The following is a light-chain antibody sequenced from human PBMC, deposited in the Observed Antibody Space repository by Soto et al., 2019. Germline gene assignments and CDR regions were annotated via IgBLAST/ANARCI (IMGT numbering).Light chain of an antibody. CDR2: GAS. CDR3: QQSVSSPYT. J-gene: IGKJ2*01. Sequence: EIVLTQSPGTLSLSPGERATLSCRASQSVSSSYLAWYQQRPGQAPRLLIYGASSRATGIPDRFSGTGSGTDFTLTISRLEPDDFAVYYCQQSVSSPYTFGQGTKLEIK. V-gene: IGKV3-20*01. CDR1: QSVSSSY.